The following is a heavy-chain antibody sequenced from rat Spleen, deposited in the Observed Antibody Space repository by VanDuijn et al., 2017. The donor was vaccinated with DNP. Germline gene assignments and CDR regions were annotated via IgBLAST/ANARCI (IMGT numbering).Heavy chain of an antibody. CDR3: TRDLD. CDR1: GFTFSNYD. Sequence: EVQLVESGGGLVQPGRSMKLSCAASGFTFSNYDMAWVRQAPTKGLEWVASITYDGSSTYYRDSVKGRFTISRDNAKSTLYLQMNIRRSEDTSTYNCTRDLDWGQGVMVTVSS. J-gene: IGHJ2*01. CDR2: ITYDGSST. D-gene: IGHD2-7*01. V-gene: IGHV5-20*01.